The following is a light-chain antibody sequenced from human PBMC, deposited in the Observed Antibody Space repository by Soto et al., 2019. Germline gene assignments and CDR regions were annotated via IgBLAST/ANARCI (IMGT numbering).Light chain of an antibody. CDR1: SSDVGGYNY. J-gene: IGLJ2*01. CDR2: EVS. V-gene: IGLV2-8*01. CDR3: SSYAGSNIFVV. Sequence: ALTQPPSASGSPGQSVTISCTGTSSDVGGYNYVSWYQQHPGKAPKLMIYEVSKRPSGVPDRFSGSKSGNTASLTVSGLQAEDEADYYCSSYAGSNIFVVFGGGTKLTVL.